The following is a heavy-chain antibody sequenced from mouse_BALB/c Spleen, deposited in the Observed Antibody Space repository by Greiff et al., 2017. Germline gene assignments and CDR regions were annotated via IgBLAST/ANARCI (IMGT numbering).Heavy chain of an antibody. CDR3: AREGDYGSSWYFDV. J-gene: IGHJ1*01. CDR1: GYSITSDYA. CDR2: ISYSGST. Sequence: EVQLQQSGPGLVKPSQSLSLTCTVTGYSITSDYAWNWIRQFPGNKLEWMGYISYSGSTSYNPSLKSRISITRDTSKNQFFLQLNSVTTEDTATYYCAREGDYGSSWYFDVWGAGTTVTVSS. V-gene: IGHV3-2*02. D-gene: IGHD1-1*01.